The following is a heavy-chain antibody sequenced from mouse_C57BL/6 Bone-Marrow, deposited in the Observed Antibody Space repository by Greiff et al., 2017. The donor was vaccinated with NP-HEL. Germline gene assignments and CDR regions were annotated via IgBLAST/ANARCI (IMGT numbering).Heavy chain of an antibody. CDR3: ARQGYYYGSLDY. CDR1: GFTFSSYG. CDR2: ISSGGSYT. V-gene: IGHV5-6*01. Sequence: EVKLVESGGDLVKPGGSLKLSCAASGFTFSSYGMSWVRQTPDKRLEWVATISSGGSYTYYPDSVKGRFTIYRDNAKNNLYLQMSSLQSKDTAMYYCARQGYYYGSLDYWGQGTTLTVSS. J-gene: IGHJ2*01. D-gene: IGHD1-1*01.